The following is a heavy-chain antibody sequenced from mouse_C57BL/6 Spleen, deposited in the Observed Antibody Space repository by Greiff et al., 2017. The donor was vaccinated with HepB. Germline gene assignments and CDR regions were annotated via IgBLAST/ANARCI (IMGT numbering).Heavy chain of an antibody. D-gene: IGHD2-4*01. CDR1: GFTFSSYG. CDR3: ASIYYDYDGAY. CDR2: ISSGGSYT. Sequence: EVKVVESGGDLVKPGGSLKLSCAASGFTFSSYGMSWVRQTPDKRLEWVATISSGGSYTYYPDSVKGRFTISRDNAKNTLYLQMSSLKSEDTAMYYCASIYYDYDGAYWGQGTLVTVSA. J-gene: IGHJ3*01. V-gene: IGHV5-6*01.